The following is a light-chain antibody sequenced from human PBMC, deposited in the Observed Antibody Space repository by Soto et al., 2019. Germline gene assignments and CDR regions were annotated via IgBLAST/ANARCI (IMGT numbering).Light chain of an antibody. CDR2: AAS. CDR3: QQSYSDPQT. Sequence: DIQMTQSPSSLSASVGDRVTITCRASQSIIRYLNWYQQKPGKAPKLLIHAASSLQSGVSSRFSGSGSGADFTLTISSLQPEDFATYFCQQSYSDPQTFGQGTKVEIK. CDR1: QSIIRY. J-gene: IGKJ1*01. V-gene: IGKV1-39*01.